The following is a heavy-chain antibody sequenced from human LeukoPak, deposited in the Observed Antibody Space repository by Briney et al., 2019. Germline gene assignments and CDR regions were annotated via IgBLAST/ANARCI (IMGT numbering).Heavy chain of an antibody. CDR1: GFTFSSYA. J-gene: IGHJ1*01. CDR2: IGSTGGST. D-gene: IGHD6-13*01. Sequence: GGSLRLSCSASGFTFSSYAMYWVRQAPGKGLDYVSTIGSTGGSTDYADSVKGRFTISRDNSKNTLYLKMSSLRAEDTAVYYCANTAATVWGQGTLVTVSS. V-gene: IGHV3-64D*09. CDR3: ANTAATV.